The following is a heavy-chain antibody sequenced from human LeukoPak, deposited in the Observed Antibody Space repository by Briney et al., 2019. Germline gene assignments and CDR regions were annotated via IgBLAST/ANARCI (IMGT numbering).Heavy chain of an antibody. CDR1: GFTFSSYS. V-gene: IGHV3-48*04. CDR2: ISSSSSTI. CDR3: ASGAYGSGIDY. J-gene: IGHJ4*02. D-gene: IGHD3-10*01. Sequence: PGGSLRLSCAASGFTFSSYSMNWVRQAPGKGLEWVSYISSSSSTIYYADFVKGRFTISRDNAKNSLYLQMNSLRAEDTAVYYCASGAYGSGIDYWGQGTLVTVSS.